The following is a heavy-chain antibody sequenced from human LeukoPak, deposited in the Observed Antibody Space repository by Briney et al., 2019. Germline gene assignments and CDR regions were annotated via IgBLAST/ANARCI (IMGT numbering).Heavy chain of an antibody. D-gene: IGHD3-22*01. CDR2: ISYDGSNK. V-gene: IGHV3-30*04. J-gene: IGHJ3*02. Sequence: GGSLRLSCAASGFTFSSYAMHWVRQTPGKGLEWVAVISYDGSNKYYADSVKGRFTISRDNSKNTLYLQMNSLRAEDTAVYYCAKTAYYYDSSGYYTGGGAFDIWGQGTMVTVSS. CDR3: AKTAYYYDSSGYYTGGGAFDI. CDR1: GFTFSSYA.